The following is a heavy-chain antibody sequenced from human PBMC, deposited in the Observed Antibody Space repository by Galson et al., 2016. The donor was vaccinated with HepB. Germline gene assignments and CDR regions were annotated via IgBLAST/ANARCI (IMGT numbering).Heavy chain of an antibody. CDR3: TRSERVYGSGSWGYFDL. CDR2: TFHSGST. D-gene: IGHD3-10*01. J-gene: IGHJ2*01. Sequence: SETLSLTCAVSGGSNSYSDWWNWVRQSPGKGLEWIGETFHSGSTNYNPSLESRVTISVDKSKNHVSLKLSSVTAADTAVYYCTRSERVYGSGSWGYFDLWGRGTLVTVSS. CDR1: GGSNSYSDW. V-gene: IGHV4-4*02.